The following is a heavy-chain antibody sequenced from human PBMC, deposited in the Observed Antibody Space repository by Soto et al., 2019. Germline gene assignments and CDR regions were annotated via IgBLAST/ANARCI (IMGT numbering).Heavy chain of an antibody. J-gene: IGHJ5*02. CDR2: IYYSGST. CDR1: GGSISSGGYY. V-gene: IGHV4-39*01. D-gene: IGHD6-19*01. Sequence: SETLSLTCTVSGGSISSGGYYWTWIRQHPGKGLEWIGYIYYSGSTYYNPSLKRRVTISVDTSKNQFSLKLSSVTAADTAMYYCARHEGRYPSGWHEIGNWFDPWGQGTLVTVSS. CDR3: ARHEGRYPSGWHEIGNWFDP.